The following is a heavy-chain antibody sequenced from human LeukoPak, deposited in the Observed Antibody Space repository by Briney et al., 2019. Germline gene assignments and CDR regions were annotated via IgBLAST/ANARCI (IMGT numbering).Heavy chain of an antibody. J-gene: IGHJ6*02. CDR3: VREQTALTLYGMDV. Sequence: GGSLRLSCSASEFTFSNYWMHWVRHAPGKGLVWVSHINGDGTNTGYADSVKGRFTISRDNAKNTLYLQMNSLRAEDTAVYYCVREQTALTLYGMDVWGQGTTVTVSS. D-gene: IGHD2-21*02. CDR2: INGDGTNT. V-gene: IGHV3-74*01. CDR1: EFTFSNYW.